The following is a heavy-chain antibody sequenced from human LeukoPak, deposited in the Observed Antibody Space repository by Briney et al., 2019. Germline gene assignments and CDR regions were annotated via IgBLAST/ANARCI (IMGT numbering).Heavy chain of an antibody. Sequence: PGGSLRLSCAASGFTFGSHAMYWVRQAPGKGLEWVAGIFGSGGSSHYADSVKGRFTISRDNSRNTVYLQINSLRAEDTAVYYCGKTTVGYSSGQKPAWPVDYWGQGTLVTVSS. D-gene: IGHD5-18*01. CDR1: GFTFGSHA. CDR2: IFGSGGSS. CDR3: GKTTVGYSSGQKPAWPVDY. V-gene: IGHV3-23*01. J-gene: IGHJ4*02.